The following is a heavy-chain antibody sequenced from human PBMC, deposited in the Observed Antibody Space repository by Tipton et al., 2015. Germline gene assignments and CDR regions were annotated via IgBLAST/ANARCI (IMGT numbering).Heavy chain of an antibody. D-gene: IGHD3-10*01. Sequence: SLRLSCVASGFTFSHYAMHWVRQAPGKGLEWVALISFDGSNKYYTDSVQGRFTISRDSSKNTVFLQMSNLRAEDTAEYYCARDPQTVVRGVDWFDLWGQGTLVTVSS. J-gene: IGHJ5*02. CDR3: ARDPQTVVRGVDWFDL. CDR1: GFTFSHYA. V-gene: IGHV3-30*03. CDR2: ISFDGSNK.